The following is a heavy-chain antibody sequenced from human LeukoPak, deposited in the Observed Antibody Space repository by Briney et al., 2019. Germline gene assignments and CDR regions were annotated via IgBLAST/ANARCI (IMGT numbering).Heavy chain of an antibody. CDR1: GGSINSHY. CDR3: VRRDTGWNYFDY. V-gene: IGHV4-59*08. CDR2: IYYTGKI. J-gene: IGHJ4*02. D-gene: IGHD6-19*01. Sequence: SETLSLTCAVSGGSINSHYWGWLRQPPGKGLQWIGDIYYTGKINYNPSLKSRVTITLDTSKDHLSLNLTSVLAADTAIYYCVRRDTGWNYFDYWGQGILVTVSS.